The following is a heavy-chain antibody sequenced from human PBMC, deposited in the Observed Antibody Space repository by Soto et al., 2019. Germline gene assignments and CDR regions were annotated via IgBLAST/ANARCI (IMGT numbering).Heavy chain of an antibody. CDR2: IYYSGST. V-gene: IGHV4-61*01. CDR3: ARDFSGIAARPGYYGMDV. D-gene: IGHD6-6*01. CDR1: GGSVSSGIYY. Sequence: SETLSLTCTVSGGSVSSGIYYWSWIRQPPGKGLEWIGYIYYSGSTNYNPSLKSRVTTSVDTSKNQFSLKLSSVTAADTAVYYCARDFSGIAARPGYYGMDVWGQGTTVTVSS. J-gene: IGHJ6*02.